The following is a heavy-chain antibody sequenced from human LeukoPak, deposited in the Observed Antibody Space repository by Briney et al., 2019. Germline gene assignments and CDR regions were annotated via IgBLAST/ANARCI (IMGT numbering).Heavy chain of an antibody. Sequence: PGGSLRLSCAASGFTFEDYGMSWVRQAPGKGLEWVSGINWNGGSTGYADSVKGRFTISRDNAKNSLYLQMNSLRAEDTALYHCARGNYYDSSGYYDYWGQGTLVTVSS. CDR3: ARGNYYDSSGYYDY. J-gene: IGHJ4*02. CDR2: INWNGGST. V-gene: IGHV3-20*01. D-gene: IGHD3-22*01. CDR1: GFTFEDYG.